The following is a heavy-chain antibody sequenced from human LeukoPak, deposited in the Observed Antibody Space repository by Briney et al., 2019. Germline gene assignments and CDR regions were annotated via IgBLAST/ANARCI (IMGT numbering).Heavy chain of an antibody. CDR3: ARAEVPAAIKSGAFDI. CDR2: IWGGGSSK. J-gene: IGHJ3*02. Sequence: GGSLRLSCAASGFTFGNYGMHWVRQAPGKGLEWVAVIWGGGSSKYYADSVNGRFTISTDNSKNTLSLQMNSLTAEDTAVYYCARAEVPAAIKSGAFDIWGQGTMVTVSS. CDR1: GFTFGNYG. V-gene: IGHV3-33*01. D-gene: IGHD2-2*01.